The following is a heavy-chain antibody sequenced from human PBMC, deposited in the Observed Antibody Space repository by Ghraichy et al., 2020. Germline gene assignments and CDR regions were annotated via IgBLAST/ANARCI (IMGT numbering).Heavy chain of an antibody. CDR3: ARHPRITFGGVIVTPFDY. Sequence: SETLSLTCTVSGGSISSSSYYWGWIRQPPGKGLEWIGSIYYSGSTYYNPSLKSRVTISVDTSKNQFSLKLSSVTAADTAVYYCARHPRITFGGVIVTPFDYWGQGTLVTVSS. D-gene: IGHD3-16*02. J-gene: IGHJ4*02. CDR1: GGSISSSSYY. V-gene: IGHV4-39*01. CDR2: IYYSGST.